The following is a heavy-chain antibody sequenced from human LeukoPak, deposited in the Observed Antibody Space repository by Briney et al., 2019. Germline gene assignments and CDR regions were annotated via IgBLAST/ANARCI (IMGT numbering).Heavy chain of an antibody. V-gene: IGHV3-23*01. J-gene: IGHJ4*02. CDR2: ISGSGGST. CDR1: GFTFSSYA. D-gene: IGHD3-16*02. CDR3: AKDLSPESNRLSPFDY. Sequence: GGSLRLSCAASGFTFSSYAMSWVRQAPGKGLEWVSAISGSGGSTYYAGSVKGRFTISRDNSKNTLYLQMNSLRAEDTAVYYCAKDLSPESNRLSPFDYWGQGTLVTVSS.